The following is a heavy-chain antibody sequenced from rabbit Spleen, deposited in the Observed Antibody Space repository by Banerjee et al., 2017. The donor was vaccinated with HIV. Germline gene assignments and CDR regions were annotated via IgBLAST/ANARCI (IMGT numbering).Heavy chain of an antibody. J-gene: IGHJ4*01. CDR3: ARDGAGGSYFAL. CDR2: IDTGSSGFT. V-gene: IGHV1S45*01. Sequence: EQLEESGGGLVKPEGSLTLTCKASGVSLNDKDVMCWVRQAPGKGLEWIACIDTGSSGFTYFATWAKGRFTCSKTSSTTVTLQMTRLTAADTATYFCARDGAGGSYFALWGPGTLVTVS. CDR1: GVSLNDKDV. D-gene: IGHD8-1*01.